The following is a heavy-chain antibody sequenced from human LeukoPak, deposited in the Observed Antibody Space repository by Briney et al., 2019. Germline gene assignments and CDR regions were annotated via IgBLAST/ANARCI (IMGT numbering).Heavy chain of an antibody. CDR3: ARNKFNPYYYDSSGYLTGPDFDY. CDR2: INPNSGGT. Sequence: ASVTVSCKASGYTFTGYYMHWVRQAPGQGLEWMGWINPNSGGTNYAQKLQGRVTITRDTSISTAYMELSRLRSDDTAVYYCARNKFNPYYYDSSGYLTGPDFDYWGQGTLVTVSS. J-gene: IGHJ4*02. D-gene: IGHD3-22*01. CDR1: GYTFTGYY. V-gene: IGHV1-2*02.